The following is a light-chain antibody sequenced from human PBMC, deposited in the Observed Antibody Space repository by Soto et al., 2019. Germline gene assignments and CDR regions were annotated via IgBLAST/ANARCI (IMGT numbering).Light chain of an antibody. CDR2: DVS. V-gene: IGKV3-20*01. J-gene: IGKJ4*01. Sequence: EIVLTQSPGTLSLSPGEGATLFCRASQSVPKNYLGWYKQKSGQAPRLLIYDVSKRATDAPDRFSGSGSETDFTLTISGLEPEDFAVYYCQQYATAPLTFGGGTKLEIK. CDR1: QSVPKNY. CDR3: QQYATAPLT.